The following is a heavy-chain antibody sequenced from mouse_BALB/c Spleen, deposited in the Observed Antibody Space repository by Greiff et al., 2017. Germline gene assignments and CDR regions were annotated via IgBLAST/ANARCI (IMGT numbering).Heavy chain of an antibody. V-gene: IGHV1-87*01. CDR2: IYPGDGDT. D-gene: IGHD1-2*01. CDR1: GYTFTSYW. Sequence: VKLVESGAELARPGASVKLSCKASGYTFTSYWMQWVKQRPGQGLEWIGAIYPGDGDTRYTQKFKGKATLTADKSSSTAYMQLSSLASEDSAVYYCARSTATRMVFAYWGQGTLVTVSA. J-gene: IGHJ3*01. CDR3: ARSTATRMVFAY.